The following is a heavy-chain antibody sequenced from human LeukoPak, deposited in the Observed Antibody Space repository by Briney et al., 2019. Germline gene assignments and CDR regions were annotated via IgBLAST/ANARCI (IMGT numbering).Heavy chain of an antibody. CDR3: AKTTVTRLYYYYYYMDV. Sequence: GGSLRLSCAASGFTVSSNYMSWVRQAPGKGLEWVSVIYSGGSTYYADSVKGRFTISRDNSKNTLYLQMNSLRAEDTAVYYYAKTTVTRLYYYYYYMDVWGKGTTVTVSS. J-gene: IGHJ6*03. V-gene: IGHV3-53*01. D-gene: IGHD4-11*01. CDR1: GFTVSSNY. CDR2: IYSGGST.